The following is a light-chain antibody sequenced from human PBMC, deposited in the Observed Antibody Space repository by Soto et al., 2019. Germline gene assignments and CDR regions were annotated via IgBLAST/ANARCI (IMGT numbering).Light chain of an antibody. CDR2: EVT. CDR1: SSDVGGYNY. J-gene: IGLJ1*01. Sequence: QSALTQPASVSGSPGQSITISCTGTSSDVGGYNYVSWYQQHPGKAPKLMIYEVTNRPAGVSDRFSASKSVNTTSLTISGVRAEDEADYYCFSYIRSNIFYVYGSGTKLTVL. V-gene: IGLV2-14*01. CDR3: FSYIRSNIFYV.